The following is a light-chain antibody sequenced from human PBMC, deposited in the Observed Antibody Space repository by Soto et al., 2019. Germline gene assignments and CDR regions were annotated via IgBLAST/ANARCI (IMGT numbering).Light chain of an antibody. CDR2: ATS. CDR3: QQGHTFPLT. J-gene: IGKJ4*01. Sequence: DIQMTQSPSSVSASVGDRVTITCRASQGISSWLAWFQQKPGEAPRLLIYATSSLHTGVPSRFSGSGSGTDFTLTISSLQPEDYATYYCQQGHTFPLTFGGGTKVEIK. CDR1: QGISSW. V-gene: IGKV1-12*01.